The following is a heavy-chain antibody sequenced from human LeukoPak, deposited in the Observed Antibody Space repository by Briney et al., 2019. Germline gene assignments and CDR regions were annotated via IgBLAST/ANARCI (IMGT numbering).Heavy chain of an antibody. J-gene: IGHJ4*02. V-gene: IGHV3-23*01. CDR1: RFTFTTFG. Sequence: GGSLRLSCPASRFTFTTFGLRWVRQAPGKGLEWVSSVTSNGGRTFYADSVKGRFTISRDNSKKTLYLQMNSLRVEDTAVYYCAKGRTYYDIRGQGTLVTVSS. CDR2: VTSNGGRT. CDR3: AKGRTYYDI. D-gene: IGHD3-9*01.